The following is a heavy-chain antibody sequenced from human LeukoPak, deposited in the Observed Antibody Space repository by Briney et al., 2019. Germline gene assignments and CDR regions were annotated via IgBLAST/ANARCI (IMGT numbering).Heavy chain of an antibody. Sequence: GGSLRLSCAASGFTFSSYGMHWVRQAPGKGLEWVAFIRYDGSNKYYADSVKGRFTISRDNSKNTLYLQMNSLRAEDTAVYYCAVDLDRGYCSGGSCYSGYDYWGQGTLVTVSS. D-gene: IGHD2-15*01. CDR3: AVDLDRGYCSGGSCYSGYDY. CDR1: GFTFSSYG. J-gene: IGHJ4*02. V-gene: IGHV3-30*02. CDR2: IRYDGSNK.